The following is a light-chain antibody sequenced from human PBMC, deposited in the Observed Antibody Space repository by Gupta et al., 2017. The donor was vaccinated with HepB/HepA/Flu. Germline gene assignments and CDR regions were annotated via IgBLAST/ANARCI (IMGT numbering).Light chain of an antibody. CDR1: QSLLYDNGYNY. V-gene: IGKV2-28*01. Sequence: DIVLTQSPLSLTVTPGEPASISCRSSQSLLYDNGYNYLSWYLQKPGQSPHLLIYLGSSRASGVPDRFSGSGSGTYFTLHISRVEAEDVVTYHCMQTRQNPFTFGPGTKVD. J-gene: IGKJ3*01. CDR2: LGS. CDR3: MQTRQNPFT.